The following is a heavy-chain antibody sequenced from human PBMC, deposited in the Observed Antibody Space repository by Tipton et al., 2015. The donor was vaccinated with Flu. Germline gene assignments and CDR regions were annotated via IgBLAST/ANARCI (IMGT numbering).Heavy chain of an antibody. J-gene: IGHJ4*02. CDR3: AKDLEGTIFGSQDS. CDR2: ISWNSGRT. CDR1: GFTFDDYA. Sequence: SLRLSCAASGFTFDDYAMHWVRQVPGKGLEWVSGISWNSGRTGYADSVKGRFTVSRDNAMSSLYLQMNSLRPEDTALYYCAKDLEGTIFGSQDSWGQGTLVTVSS. D-gene: IGHD3-3*01. V-gene: IGHV3-9*01.